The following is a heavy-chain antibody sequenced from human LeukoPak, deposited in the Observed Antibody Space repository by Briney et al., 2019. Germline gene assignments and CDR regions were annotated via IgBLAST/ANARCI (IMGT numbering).Heavy chain of an antibody. V-gene: IGHV4-34*01. CDR1: GGSFSGYY. CDR3: ARGPSFPQIGYYGMDV. D-gene: IGHD3-16*01. CDR2: INHSGST. J-gene: IGHJ6*02. Sequence: SETLSLTCAVYGGSFSGYYWSWIRQPPGKGLEWIGEINHSGSTNYNPSLKSRITISVDTSKNQFSLKLSSVTAADTAVYYCARGPSFPQIGYYGMDVWGQGTTVTVSS.